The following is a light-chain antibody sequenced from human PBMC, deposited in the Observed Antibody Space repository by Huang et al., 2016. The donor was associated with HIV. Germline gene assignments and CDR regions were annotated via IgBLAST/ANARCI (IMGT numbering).Light chain of an antibody. CDR2: DEA. CDR3: QQLRSYPLT. J-gene: IGKJ4*01. V-gene: IGKV1-9*01. Sequence: IQLTQSPSSLSASIGDRVTITCRASQGISTSLAWYQQKPGKAPNLLIFDEASLRSGVPSRFSGSRSGTVFTLSISSLQPENFATYFCQQLRSYPLTFGGGTKVEIK. CDR1: QGISTS.